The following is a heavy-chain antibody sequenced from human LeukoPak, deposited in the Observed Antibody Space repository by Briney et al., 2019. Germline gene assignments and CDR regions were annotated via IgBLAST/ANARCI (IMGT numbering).Heavy chain of an antibody. J-gene: IGHJ4*02. Sequence: GASVKVSCKASGYTFTGYYIHWVRQAPGQGLEWMGWINPNSGGTNYAQKFQGRVTMTRDTSISTVYMELSRLTSDDTAVYYCARGDSSRTSYWGQGTLVTVSS. CDR3: ARGDSSRTSY. D-gene: IGHD6-13*01. V-gene: IGHV1-2*02. CDR2: INPNSGGT. CDR1: GYTFTGYY.